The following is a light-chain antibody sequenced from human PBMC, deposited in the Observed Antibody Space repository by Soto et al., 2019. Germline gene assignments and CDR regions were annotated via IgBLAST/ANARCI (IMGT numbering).Light chain of an antibody. Sequence: DIQVTQSPPPLSASVGDRVTITCRAIQTISTWMAWYQQKPGKAPKLLVYDASTLQSGVASRFSGSGSGTEFTLIISGLQPDDSATYYCQQYTNTNNPWMFGQGTKVDI. J-gene: IGKJ1*01. CDR2: DAS. CDR3: QQYTNTNNPWM. V-gene: IGKV1-5*01. CDR1: QTISTW.